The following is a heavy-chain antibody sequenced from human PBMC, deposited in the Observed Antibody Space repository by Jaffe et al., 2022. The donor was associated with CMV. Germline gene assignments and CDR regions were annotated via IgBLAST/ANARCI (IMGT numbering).Heavy chain of an antibody. CDR3: ARGDSCSRTSCPRTVGWLDP. D-gene: IGHD2-2*01. Sequence: EVQLVESGGGLVQPGGSLRLSCAASGFTFSSYEMNWVRQAPGRGLEWVSYISGSAKSIYYADSVMGRFTISRDNAKNSLYLQMNSLRAEDTAIYYCARGDSCSRTSCPRTVGWLDPWGQGTLVTVSS. CDR2: ISGSAKSI. CDR1: GFTFSSYE. J-gene: IGHJ5*02. V-gene: IGHV3-48*03.